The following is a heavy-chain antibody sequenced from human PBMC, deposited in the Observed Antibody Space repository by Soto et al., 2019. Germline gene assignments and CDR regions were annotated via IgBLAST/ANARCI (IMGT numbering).Heavy chain of an antibody. Sequence: QVQLVQSGAEVKKPGASVKVSCKASGYSFTSYGISWVRQAPGQGPEWMGWISGHNGNTNHPQSLQGRVTMSKDTSRNTAYMELRSLRSDDTAVYYCARHLFNYYDDTVYYYFDYWGQRTLVTVSS. D-gene: IGHD3-22*01. V-gene: IGHV1-18*04. J-gene: IGHJ4*02. CDR3: ARHLFNYYDDTVYYYFDY. CDR2: ISGHNGNT. CDR1: GYSFTSYG.